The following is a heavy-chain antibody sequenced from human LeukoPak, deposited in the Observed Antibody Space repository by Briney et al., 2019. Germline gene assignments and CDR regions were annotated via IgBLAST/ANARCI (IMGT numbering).Heavy chain of an antibody. V-gene: IGHV3-30*03. CDR2: ISYHGSDK. Sequence: GRSLRLSCVASGFPFSSYGMHWVRQAPGKGLEWVAVISYHGSDKYYPDSVKGRFTISRDNSKNTLYLQMNSLRAEDTAVYYCARDSPTYNEWLSPHYYYSMDVWGQGTTVTVSS. CDR3: ARDSPTYNEWLSPHYYYSMDV. J-gene: IGHJ6*02. CDR1: GFPFSSYG. D-gene: IGHD3-3*01.